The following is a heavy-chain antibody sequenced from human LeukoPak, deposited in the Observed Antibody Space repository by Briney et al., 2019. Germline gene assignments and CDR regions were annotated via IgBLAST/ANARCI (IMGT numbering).Heavy chain of an antibody. V-gene: IGHV4-59*01. Sequence: SETLSLTCTVSGGSISSYYWSWIRQPPGKGLEWFGYIYYSGSTNYNPSLKSRVTISVDTSKNHFSLKLSSVTAADTAVYYCARVDDSSSWYQDWYFDLWGRGTLVTVSS. J-gene: IGHJ2*01. CDR1: GGSISSYY. D-gene: IGHD6-13*01. CDR3: ARVDDSSSWYQDWYFDL. CDR2: IYYSGST.